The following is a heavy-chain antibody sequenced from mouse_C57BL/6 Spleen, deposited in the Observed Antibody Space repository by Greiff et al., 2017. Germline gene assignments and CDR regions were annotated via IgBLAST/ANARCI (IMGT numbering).Heavy chain of an antibody. V-gene: IGHV10-1*01. D-gene: IGHD1-1*01. CDR2: IRSKSNNYAT. CDR1: GFSFNTYA. J-gene: IGHJ1*03. CDR3: VRQNYGSIYWYFEV. Sequence: EVQLVESGGGLVQPKGSLKLSCAASGFSFNTYAMNWVRQAPGKGLEWVARIRSKSNNYATYYADSVKDRFTISRDDSESMLYLQMNNLKTEDTAMYYCVRQNYGSIYWYFEVWGTGTTVTVSS.